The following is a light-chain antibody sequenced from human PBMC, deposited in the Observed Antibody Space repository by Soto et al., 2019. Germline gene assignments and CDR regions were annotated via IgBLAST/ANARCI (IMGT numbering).Light chain of an antibody. Sequence: QSVLTQPPSVSGAPGQRVTVSCTGSSSNIGAGYDVHWYQQLPGTAPTLLISGNNNRPSGVPDRLSGSKSGTSASLAITGLRAEDEADYFCQSYDSSLSGYVFGTGTKDTVL. J-gene: IGLJ1*01. V-gene: IGLV1-40*01. CDR3: QSYDSSLSGYV. CDR2: GNN. CDR1: SSNIGAGYD.